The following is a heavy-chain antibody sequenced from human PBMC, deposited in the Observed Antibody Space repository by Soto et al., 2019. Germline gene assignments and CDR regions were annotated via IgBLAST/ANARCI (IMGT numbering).Heavy chain of an antibody. CDR2: INSDGSST. CDR1: GFTFSSYW. V-gene: IGHV3-74*01. Sequence: LRLSCAASGFTFSSYWMHWVRQAPGKGLVWVSRINSDGSSTSYADSVKGRFTISRDNAKNTLYLQMNSLRAEDTAVYYCARPPSEGRYFDWWPHYYYGMDVWGQGTTVTVSS. J-gene: IGHJ6*02. CDR3: ARPPSEGRYFDWWPHYYYGMDV. D-gene: IGHD3-9*01.